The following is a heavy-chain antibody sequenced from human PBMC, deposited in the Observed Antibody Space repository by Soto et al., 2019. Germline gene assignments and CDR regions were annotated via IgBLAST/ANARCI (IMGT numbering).Heavy chain of an antibody. CDR1: GYTFSSFV. CDR2: ISSNNGNK. J-gene: IGHJ4*02. V-gene: IGHV1-18*01. D-gene: IGHD6-6*01. CDR3: VRDLAGKSSSSVPITLIDF. Sequence: GASVKVSCKASGYTFSSFVISWLRQAPGQGLEWMGWISSNNGNKKYAQKFQGRVTVTTDTSTTTAYMELRSLKSEDTAVYYCVRDLAGKSSSSVPITLIDFRGQRTPVPVSS.